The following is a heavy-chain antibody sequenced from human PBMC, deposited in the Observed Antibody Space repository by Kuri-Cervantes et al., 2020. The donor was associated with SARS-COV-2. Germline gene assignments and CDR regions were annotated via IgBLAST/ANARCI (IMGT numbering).Heavy chain of an antibody. J-gene: IGHJ4*02. CDR1: GGSISSYY. CDR2: VYYSGTT. D-gene: IGHD3-16*01. CDR3: ARREVGDSTHDY. Sequence: SETLSLTCTVSGGSISSYYWSWIRQPAGKGLEWIASVYYSGTTYYNPSLKSRVTLSVDTSKNQFSLRLTSVTAADTAVYYCARREVGDSTHDYWGQGTLVTVSS. V-gene: IGHV4-59*05.